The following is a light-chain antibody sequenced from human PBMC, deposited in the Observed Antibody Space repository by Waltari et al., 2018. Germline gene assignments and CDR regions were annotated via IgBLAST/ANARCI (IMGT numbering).Light chain of an antibody. CDR1: QGISTY. CDR2: EAS. J-gene: IGKJ1*01. V-gene: IGKV1D-13*01. Sequence: AIQLTQSPSSLSASVGDTVTITCRASQGISTYLAWLQQKPGRAPKVLIFEASTLQSGVPSRFSGSESGRDFTLTSSSLQPEDDATYYCQQFHDYPWTFGQGTKVEIK. CDR3: QQFHDYPWT.